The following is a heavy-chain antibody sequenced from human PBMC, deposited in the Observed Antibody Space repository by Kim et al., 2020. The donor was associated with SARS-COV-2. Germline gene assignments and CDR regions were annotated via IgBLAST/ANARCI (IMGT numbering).Heavy chain of an antibody. CDR3: ARVSAAGSYYFDY. V-gene: IGHV4-30-2*01. Sequence: YNPSLKSRVTISVGRSKNQFSLKLSSVTAADTAVYYCARVSAAGSYYFDYWGQGTLVTVSS. D-gene: IGHD6-13*01. J-gene: IGHJ4*02.